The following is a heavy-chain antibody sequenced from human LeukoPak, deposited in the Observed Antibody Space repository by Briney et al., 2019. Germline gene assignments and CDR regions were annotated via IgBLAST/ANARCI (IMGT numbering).Heavy chain of an antibody. J-gene: IGHJ4*02. D-gene: IGHD2-21*02. CDR2: INHSGST. V-gene: IGHV4-34*01. Sequence: PSETLSLTCAVYGGSFSGYYWSWIRQPPGKGLEWIGEINHSGSTNYNPSLKSRVTIPVDTSKNQFSLKLSSVTAADTAVYYCARRAVGVVTAMGVYFDYWGQGTLVTVSS. CDR3: ARRAVGVVTAMGVYFDY. CDR1: GGSFSGYY.